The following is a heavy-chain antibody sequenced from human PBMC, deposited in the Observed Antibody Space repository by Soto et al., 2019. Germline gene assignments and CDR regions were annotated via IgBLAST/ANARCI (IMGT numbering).Heavy chain of an antibody. CDR3: ARDRPIYCSGGSCYSGTGFDP. J-gene: IGHJ5*02. D-gene: IGHD2-15*01. Sequence: QLQLQESGSGLVKPSQTLSLTCAVSGGSIGSGGYSWSWIRQPPGKGLEWIGYIYHSGSTYYNPSLKSRVTISVDRSKNQFSLKLSSVTAADTAVYYCARDRPIYCSGGSCYSGTGFDPWGQGTLVTVSS. CDR1: GGSIGSGGYS. CDR2: IYHSGST. V-gene: IGHV4-30-2*01.